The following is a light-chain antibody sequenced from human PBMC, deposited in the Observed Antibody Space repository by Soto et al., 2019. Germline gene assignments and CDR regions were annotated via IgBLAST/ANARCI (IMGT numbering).Light chain of an antibody. V-gene: IGKV3-11*01. J-gene: IGKJ5*01. CDR3: QQRSNWPT. Sequence: EIVLTQAPATLSLSPWERATLSCRASQSVSSYLAWYQQKPGQAPRLLIYDASNRATGIPARFSGSGSGTGCTLTISSLEPEDFAVYYCQQRSNWPTVGQGTRLEI. CDR1: QSVSSY. CDR2: DAS.